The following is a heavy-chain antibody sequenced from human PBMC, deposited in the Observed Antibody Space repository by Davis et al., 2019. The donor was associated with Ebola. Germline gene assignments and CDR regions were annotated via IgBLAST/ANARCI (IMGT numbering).Heavy chain of an antibody. CDR2: IYTGYSDT. V-gene: IGHV5-51*01. CDR1: GYSFTKQW. CDR3: ASLRRTIAGMDDGFDI. J-gene: IGHJ3*02. Sequence: GESLKISCKGSGYSFTKQWIGWVRQMPGEGLEWMGLIYTGYSDTRYSPSFRGQVTHSADKTLKTAFLHWSRLKASDTATYYCASLRRTIAGMDDGFDIWGQGTMVTVSA. D-gene: IGHD6-13*01.